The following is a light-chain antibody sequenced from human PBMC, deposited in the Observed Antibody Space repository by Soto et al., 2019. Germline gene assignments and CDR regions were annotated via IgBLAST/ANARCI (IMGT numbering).Light chain of an antibody. V-gene: IGLV2-14*01. CDR2: DVS. Sequence: QSVLTQPASVSGSPGQSITISCTGTRSDVGAYNYDSWYQQYPGEAPKVIIYDVSHRPAGVSNRFSGSKSGNTASLTISGLQTQDEADYFCSSYTTATTYVFGTVTKLTVL. J-gene: IGLJ1*01. CDR3: SSYTTATTYV. CDR1: RSDVGAYNY.